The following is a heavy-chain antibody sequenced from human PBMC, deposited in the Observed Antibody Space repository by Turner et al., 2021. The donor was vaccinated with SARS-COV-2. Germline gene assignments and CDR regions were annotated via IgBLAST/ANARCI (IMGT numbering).Heavy chain of an antibody. CDR1: GFTFNTYA. Sequence: EVQVLESGGGLAQPGGSLRLSCAASGFTFNTYAMSRVRQAPGKGLGWVSVVSGLGDTRFYADSVRGRFTISRDNTKNRVYLQMNSLRPDDTALYYCVRDCPRPGDRDALDIWGQGTMVTVSS. D-gene: IGHD7-27*01. CDR2: VSGLGDTR. V-gene: IGHV3-23*01. CDR3: VRDCPRPGDRDALDI. J-gene: IGHJ3*02.